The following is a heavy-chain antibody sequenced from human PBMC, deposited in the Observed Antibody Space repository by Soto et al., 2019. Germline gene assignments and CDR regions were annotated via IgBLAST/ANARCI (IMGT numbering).Heavy chain of an antibody. D-gene: IGHD3-3*01. J-gene: IGHJ4*02. CDR2: VYQTGRT. CDR3: ARDFAYFDA. CDR1: GGSFKSGSYS. V-gene: IGHV4-61*01. Sequence: SETLSLTCTVSGGSFKSGSYSWSWIRQPPGKGLEWIGYVYQTGRTSYNPSPKSRVSTSMDTSKNQFSLNLDSVTAADTAVHFCARDFAYFDAWGQGTLVIVSS.